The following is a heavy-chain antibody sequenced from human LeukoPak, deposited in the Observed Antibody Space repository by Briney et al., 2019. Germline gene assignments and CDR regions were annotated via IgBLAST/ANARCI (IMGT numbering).Heavy chain of an antibody. J-gene: IGHJ3*02. CDR1: GGTFTSYA. CDR3: ARDLGGPRIKLWLAALDI. D-gene: IGHD5-18*01. CDR2: IIPILGIA. V-gene: IGHV1-69*04. Sequence: ASVKVSCKASGGTFTSYAISWVRQAPGQGLEWMGRIIPILGIANYAQKFQGRVTITADKSTSTAYMELSSLRSEDTAMYYCARDLGGPRIKLWLAALDIWGQGTMVTASS.